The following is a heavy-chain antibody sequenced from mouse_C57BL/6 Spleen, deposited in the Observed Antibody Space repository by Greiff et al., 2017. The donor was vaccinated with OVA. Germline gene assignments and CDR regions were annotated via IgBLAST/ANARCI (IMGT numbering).Heavy chain of an antibody. CDR2: IDPSDSYT. CDR1: GYTFTSYW. CDR3: ARGRGDYGSSHYYAMDY. J-gene: IGHJ4*01. Sequence: QVQLKQPGAELVKPGASVKLSCKASGYTFTSYWMQWVKQRPGQGLEWIGEIDPSDSYTNYNQKFKGKATLTVDTSSSTAYMQLSSLTSEDSAVYYCARGRGDYGSSHYYAMDYWGQGTSVTVSS. V-gene: IGHV1-50*01. D-gene: IGHD1-1*01.